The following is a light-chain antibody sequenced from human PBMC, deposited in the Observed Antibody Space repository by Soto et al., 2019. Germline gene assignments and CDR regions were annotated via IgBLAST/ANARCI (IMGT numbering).Light chain of an antibody. CDR1: QYINPR. J-gene: IGKJ1*01. Sequence: ENGLTQSPATPSSFPFDRVTLSYRACQYINPRLAWYRLRPGQAPRPPSYQTSIRAAGIPARFSASGTGTDFTLTISDVQPEDFAVYYCHQRQSWPRTSAQGTKVDIK. CDR3: HQRQSWPRT. CDR2: QTS. V-gene: IGKV3-11*01.